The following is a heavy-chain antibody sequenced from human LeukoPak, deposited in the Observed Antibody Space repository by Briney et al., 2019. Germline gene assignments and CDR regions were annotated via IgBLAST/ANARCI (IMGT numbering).Heavy chain of an antibody. J-gene: IGHJ4*02. CDR2: ISYDGSNK. D-gene: IGHD1-7*01. CDR3: LLELLFGD. V-gene: IGHV3-30*04. CDR1: GFTFNTYT. Sequence: GGSLRLSCAASGFTFNTYTMNWVRQAPGKGLEWVAVISYDGSNKYYADSVKGRFTISRDNSKNTLYLQMNSLGAEDTAVYYCLLELLFGDWGQGTLVTVSS.